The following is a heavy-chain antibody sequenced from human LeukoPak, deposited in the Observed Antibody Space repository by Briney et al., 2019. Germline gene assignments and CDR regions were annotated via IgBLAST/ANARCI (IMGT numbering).Heavy chain of an antibody. CDR1: GYSISSGYY. D-gene: IGHD3-3*01. Sequence: SETLSLTCAVSGYSISSGYYWGWIRQPPGKGLEWIGSIYHSGSTYYNPSLKSRVTISVDTSKDQFSLKLSSVTAADTAVYYCARHPTTRTYYDSWSGYYTGNDYYYYYMDVWGKGTTVTVSS. J-gene: IGHJ6*03. CDR3: ARHPTTRTYYDSWSGYYTGNDYYYYYMDV. V-gene: IGHV4-38-2*01. CDR2: IYHSGST.